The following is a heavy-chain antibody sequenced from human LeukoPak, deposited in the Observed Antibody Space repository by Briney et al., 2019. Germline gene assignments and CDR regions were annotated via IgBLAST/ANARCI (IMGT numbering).Heavy chain of an antibody. J-gene: IGHJ4*02. CDR2: ISGSGGST. Sequence: GGSLRLSCAASGFTFSSYAMSWVRQAPGKGLEWVSAISGSGGSTYYADSVKGRFTISRDNSKNTLYLQMNSLRAEDTAVYYCAKSPLLWFGELLIYYFDYWGQGTLVTVSS. CDR1: GFTFSSYA. D-gene: IGHD3-10*01. V-gene: IGHV3-23*01. CDR3: AKSPLLWFGELLIYYFDY.